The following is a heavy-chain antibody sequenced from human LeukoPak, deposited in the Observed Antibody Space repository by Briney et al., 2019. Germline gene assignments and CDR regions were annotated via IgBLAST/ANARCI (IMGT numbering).Heavy chain of an antibody. CDR3: ARDSGDGDLDY. V-gene: IGHV4-59*01. CDR2: IFYSGTT. Sequence: SETLSLTCTVSGGSISGYYWSWVRQPPGKGLECIGYIFYSGTTNYNPSLKSRVTISVDTSKNQFSLKLSSVTAADTAMYYCARDSGDGDLDYWGQGTLVTVSS. CDR1: GGSISGYY. J-gene: IGHJ4*02. D-gene: IGHD5-24*01.